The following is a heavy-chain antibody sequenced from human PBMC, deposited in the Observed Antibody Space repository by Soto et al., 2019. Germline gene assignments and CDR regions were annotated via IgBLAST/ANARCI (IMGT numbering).Heavy chain of an antibody. J-gene: IGHJ4*02. Sequence: ETLSLTCAVSVGSMRGSDWWTWVRQAPGKGLEWIGKIYHGGGTNYSPSLKSRVTISIDKSKNQLWLKLSSLTAADTAVSVCASGNGDSMLESWGRGTLVTVSS. CDR1: VGSMRGSDW. CDR3: ASGNGDSMLES. CDR2: IYHGGGT. V-gene: IGHV4-4*01. D-gene: IGHD2-8*01.